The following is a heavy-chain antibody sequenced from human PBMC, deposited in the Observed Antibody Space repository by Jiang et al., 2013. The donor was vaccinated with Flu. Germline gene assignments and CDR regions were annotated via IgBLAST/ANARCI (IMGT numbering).Heavy chain of an antibody. J-gene: IGHJ4*02. CDR3: ARDPHALDY. V-gene: IGHV3-48*02. CDR1: GFTFSSYS. Sequence: GGLVQPGGSLRLSCAASGFTFSSYSMNWVRQAPGKGLEWIAYIRYFDHMAHYADSVKGRFTISKDDAKNSLSLQMNGLRDEDTAVYYCARDPHALDYWGQGTLVTVSS. CDR2: IRYFDHMA.